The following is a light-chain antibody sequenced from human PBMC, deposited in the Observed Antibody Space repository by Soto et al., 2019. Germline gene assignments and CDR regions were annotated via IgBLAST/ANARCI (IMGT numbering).Light chain of an antibody. Sequence: EIVLTQSPGTLSLSPGERATLSCRTSQTVSSTYFAWYQQRPGQAPRLLFYDASTRATGIPDRFSCSGSGRYFTLTISRLEPEDSAVYYCQQFGSSPITFGQGTRLEI. CDR1: QTVSSTY. V-gene: IGKV3-20*01. J-gene: IGKJ5*01. CDR2: DAS. CDR3: QQFGSSPIT.